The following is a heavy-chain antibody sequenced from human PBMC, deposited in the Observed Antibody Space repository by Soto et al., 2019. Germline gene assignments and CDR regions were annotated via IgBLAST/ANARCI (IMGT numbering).Heavy chain of an antibody. CDR3: ARSLTEGYCTITGCYTRPLYGMDV. D-gene: IGHD2-2*02. J-gene: IGHJ6*02. CDR2: MNPNSSGT. Sequence: ASVKVSCKASGYPFSGYYIHWLRQAPGQGLEWTGCMNPNSSGTNYAQKFQGRVTVTRDTPTSTAYMELSRLTSDDTAVYYCARSLTEGYCTITGCYTRPLYGMDVWGQGTTVTVSS. CDR1: GYPFSGYY. V-gene: IGHV1-2*02.